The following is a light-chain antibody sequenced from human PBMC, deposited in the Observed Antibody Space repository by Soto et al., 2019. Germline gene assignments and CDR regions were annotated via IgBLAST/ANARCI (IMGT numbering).Light chain of an antibody. J-gene: IGKJ2*02. V-gene: IGKV3-11*01. CDR3: QQRARWPST. CDR1: ESVDRY. CDR2: DGF. Sequence: VLTQSPDVLSLSPGQTATLSCRASESVDRYVAWYQQKAGQAPRLLIYDGFTRATGVAARFSGSGSATDFTLTISSLEPEDFAVYYCQQRARWPSTFGPGTKVETK.